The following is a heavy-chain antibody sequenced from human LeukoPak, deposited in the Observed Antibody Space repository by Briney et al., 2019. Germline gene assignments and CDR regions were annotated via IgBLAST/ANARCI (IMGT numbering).Heavy chain of an antibody. CDR3: ARDGRNYYDSSGYYFQYATFDY. J-gene: IGHJ4*02. Sequence: GGSLILSCAASGFSFSGFSMNWVRQAPGKGLEWVSSITSSSHQIHYADSVKGRFTISRDNAKNSLYLQMNSLGAEDTAVYYCARDGRNYYDSSGYYFQYATFDYWGQGTLVTVSS. CDR1: GFSFSGFS. D-gene: IGHD3-22*01. CDR2: ITSSSHQI. V-gene: IGHV3-21*01.